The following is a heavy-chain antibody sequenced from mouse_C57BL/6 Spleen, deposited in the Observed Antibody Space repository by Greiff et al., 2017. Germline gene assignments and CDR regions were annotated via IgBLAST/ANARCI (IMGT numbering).Heavy chain of an antibody. V-gene: IGHV14-2*01. CDR3: ARRTGDYEDFDY. CDR2: IVPEDGET. Sequence: EVQLQQSGAELVKPGASVKLSCTASGFNINDYYMRWVKQRSEQGLEWCGRIVPEDGETNYAPKFQGKTTIPADTSSNTAYLQLSSLTSEDTAVYYCARRTGDYEDFDYWGQGTTLTVSS. D-gene: IGHD2-4*01. CDR1: GFNINDYY. J-gene: IGHJ2*01.